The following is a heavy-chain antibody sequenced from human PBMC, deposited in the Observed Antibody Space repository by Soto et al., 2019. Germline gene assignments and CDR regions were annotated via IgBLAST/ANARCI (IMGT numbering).Heavy chain of an antibody. CDR1: GFTFSRYG. CDR2: IWYDGSKS. D-gene: IGHD2-15*01. CDR3: ARDSGSCSCGICAPCFVS. Sequence: QVQLIESGGGVVQPGTSLRVSCAASGFTFSRYGFHWVRQAPGKGLEWVADIWYDGSKSFYTDSVRGRFNISRDDSENTLYLQMNSLRADDTAVYFCARDSGSCSCGICAPCFVSWGPGTLLRVSS. J-gene: IGHJ4*02. V-gene: IGHV3-33*01.